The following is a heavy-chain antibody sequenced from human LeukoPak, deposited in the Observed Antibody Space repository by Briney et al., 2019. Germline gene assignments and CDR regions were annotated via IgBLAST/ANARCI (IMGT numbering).Heavy chain of an antibody. J-gene: IGHJ6*03. CDR3: ARSPTINYVYYYYMDV. V-gene: IGHV4-39*07. Sequence: PSETLSLTCTVSGGSISGSSYYWGWIRQPPWKGLEWIGSIYYSGSTYYNPSLKSRVTISVDTSKNQFSLKLSSVTAADTAVYYCARSPTINYVYYYYMDVWGKGTTVTVSS. D-gene: IGHD5-24*01. CDR1: GGSISGSSYY. CDR2: IYYSGST.